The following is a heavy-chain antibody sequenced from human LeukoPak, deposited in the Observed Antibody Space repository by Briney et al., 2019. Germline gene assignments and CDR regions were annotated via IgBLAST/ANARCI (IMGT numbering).Heavy chain of an antibody. Sequence: ASVKVSCKASGYTFTNYYIHWVRQAPGQGLEWMGIINPSSGSTSYSQKFQGRVTMTRDMSSTTVYMELSSLRSEDTAVYYCARAGGEMATRPYYYMDVWGKGTTVTVSS. J-gene: IGHJ6*03. CDR3: ARAGGEMATRPYYYMDV. CDR1: GYTFTNYY. CDR2: INPSSGST. V-gene: IGHV1-46*01. D-gene: IGHD5-24*01.